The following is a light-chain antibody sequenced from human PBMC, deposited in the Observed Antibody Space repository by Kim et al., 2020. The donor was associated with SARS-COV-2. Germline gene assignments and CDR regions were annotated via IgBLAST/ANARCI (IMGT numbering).Light chain of an antibody. CDR2: EVS. V-gene: IGKV2-30*01. J-gene: IGKJ5*01. CDR1: ESLVYHDGNTY. CDR3: MQGTDWPPT. Sequence: DVVVTQSPLSLPVTLGQPASISCRSKESLVYHDGNTYLNWFQQRPGQSPRRLIYEVSNRDSGVPDRFSGSGSGTDFTLTISRVEAEDVATYFCMQGTDWPPTFGQGTRLEIK.